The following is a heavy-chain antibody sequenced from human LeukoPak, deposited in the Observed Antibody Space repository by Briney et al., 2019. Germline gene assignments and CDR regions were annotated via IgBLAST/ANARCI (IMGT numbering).Heavy chain of an antibody. CDR1: GFTFSTYW. D-gene: IGHD6-6*01. CDR2: LYAGGYDT. V-gene: IGHV5-51*01. CDR3: ARHLSSDRVAYDI. Sequence: GESLKISCKGSGFTFSTYWIGWVRQMPGKGLEWMGLLYAGGYDTRYSPSFQGQVSISVDKSISTAYLQWNSLKASDTAMYYCARHLSSDRVAYDIWGQGTMVTVSA. J-gene: IGHJ3*02.